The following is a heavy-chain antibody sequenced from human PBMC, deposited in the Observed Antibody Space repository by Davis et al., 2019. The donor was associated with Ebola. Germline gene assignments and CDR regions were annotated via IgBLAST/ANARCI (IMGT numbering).Heavy chain of an antibody. D-gene: IGHD6-19*01. CDR2: IYYSGST. V-gene: IGHV4-59*01. CDR1: GGPISSYY. CDR3: ARGGIAVAGPDY. Sequence: MPSETLSLTCTVSGGPISSYYWSWIRQPPGKGLEWIGYIYYSGSTNYNPSLKSRVTISVDTSKNQFSLKLNSVTAADTAVYYCARGGIAVAGPDYWGQGTLVTVSS. J-gene: IGHJ4*02.